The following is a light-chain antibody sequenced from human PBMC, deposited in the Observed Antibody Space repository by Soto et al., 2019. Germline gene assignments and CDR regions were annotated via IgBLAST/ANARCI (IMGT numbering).Light chain of an antibody. V-gene: IGLV2-14*01. CDR3: SSYTSSSTPYV. J-gene: IGLJ1*01. CDR1: RSDVARYNY. CDR2: DVA. Sequence: QSALTQPASVSGSPGQAITISCTGNRSDVARYNYVSWYQQHPVKAPKLIIYDVANRPSGVSDRFSASKSGNTASLTISGLQADDEADYYCSSYTSSSTPYVFGTGTRVTVL.